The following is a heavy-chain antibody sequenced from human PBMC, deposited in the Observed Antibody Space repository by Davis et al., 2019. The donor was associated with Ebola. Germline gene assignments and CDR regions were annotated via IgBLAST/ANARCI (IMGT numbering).Heavy chain of an antibody. V-gene: IGHV4-59*08. CDR2: IYYSGST. CDR3: ARPAVGATDAIDY. D-gene: IGHD1-26*01. Sequence: SETLSLTCTVSGGSISSYYWSWIRQPPGKGLEWIGYIYYSGSTNYNPSLKSRVTISVDTSKNQFSLKLSSVTAADTAVYYCARPAVGATDAIDYWGQGTLVTVSS. CDR1: GGSISSYY. J-gene: IGHJ4*02.